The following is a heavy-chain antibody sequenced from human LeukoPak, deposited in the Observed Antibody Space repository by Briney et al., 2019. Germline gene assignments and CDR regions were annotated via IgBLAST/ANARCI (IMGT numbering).Heavy chain of an antibody. D-gene: IGHD3-16*01. V-gene: IGHV3-23*01. CDR2: ISGSGGCT. CDR3: AKDQGGAFDI. Sequence: GGSLRLPCAASGLTFSSYAMSWVRQAPGKGLEWVSAISGSGGCTYYADSVKGRFTISRDNSKNTLYLQMNSLRAEDTAVYYCAKDQGGAFDIWGQGAMVTVSS. CDR1: GLTFSSYA. J-gene: IGHJ3*02.